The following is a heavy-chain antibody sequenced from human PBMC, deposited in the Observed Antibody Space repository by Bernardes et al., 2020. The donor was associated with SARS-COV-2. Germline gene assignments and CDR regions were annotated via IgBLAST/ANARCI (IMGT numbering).Heavy chain of an antibody. CDR3: ARLTTGYYNYMDV. V-gene: IGHV4-61*07. D-gene: IGHD1-1*01. Sequence: QPPGKGLEWIGSIYYSWITNYNPSLKSRVTISLDTSKKKFSLMWSSVTAADTAVYFCARLTTGYYNYMDVWGKGTTVTVSS. J-gene: IGHJ6*03. CDR2: IYYSWIT.